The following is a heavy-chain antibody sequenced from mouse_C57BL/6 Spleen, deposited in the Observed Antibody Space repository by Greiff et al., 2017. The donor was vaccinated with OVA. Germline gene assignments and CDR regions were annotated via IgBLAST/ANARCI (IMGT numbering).Heavy chain of an antibody. CDR2: IDPSDSET. CDR1: GYTFTSYW. J-gene: IGHJ2*01. CDR3: AREGVTTVGFDY. D-gene: IGHD1-1*01. V-gene: IGHV1-52*01. Sequence: QVQLQQPGAELVRPGSSVKLSCKASGYTFTSYWMHWVKQRPIQGLECIGNIDPSDSETHYNQKFKDKATLTVDKSSSTAYMQLSSLTSEDSAVYYCAREGVTTVGFDYWGQGTTLTVSS.